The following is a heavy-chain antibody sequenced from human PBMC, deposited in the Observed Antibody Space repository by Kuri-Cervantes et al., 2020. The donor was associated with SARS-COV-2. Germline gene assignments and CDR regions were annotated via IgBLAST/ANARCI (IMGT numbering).Heavy chain of an antibody. J-gene: IGHJ4*02. CDR2: ISSSGSTI. CDR1: GFTFSIYW. CDR3: ARTRGDFDY. Sequence: GGSLRLSCAGSGFTFSIYWMSWVRQAPGKGLEWVSYISSSGSTIYYADTVKGRCTISRDNAKNSLYLQMNSLRAEDTAVYYCARTRGDFDYWGQGTLVTVSS. V-gene: IGHV3-48*04.